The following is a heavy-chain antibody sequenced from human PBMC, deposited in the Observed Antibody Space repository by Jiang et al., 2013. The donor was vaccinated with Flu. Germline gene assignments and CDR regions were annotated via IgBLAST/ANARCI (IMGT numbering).Heavy chain of an antibody. CDR3: ARHAVVSDPSFEY. J-gene: IGHJ4*02. CDR2: FYDSGST. V-gene: IGHV4-59*08. CDR1: GGSISSYY. Sequence: GPGLVKPSETLSLTCTVSGGSISSYYWSWIRQPPGKGLEWIGFFYDSGSTNYSPSLKSRVTISVDTSKNQFSLKLRSVTAGDTAVYYCARHAVVSDPSFEYWGQGRLVTVSS. D-gene: IGHD4-23*01.